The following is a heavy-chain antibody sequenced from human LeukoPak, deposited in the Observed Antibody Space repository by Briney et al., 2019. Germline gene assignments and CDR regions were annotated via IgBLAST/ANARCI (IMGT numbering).Heavy chain of an antibody. V-gene: IGHV3-74*01. J-gene: IGHJ4*02. CDR2: INTDGSST. CDR1: GFTFSSYW. CDR3: ARGGIEGPFDY. Sequence: GGSLRLSCAASGFTFSSYWMHWVRQAQGKGLVWVSRINTDGSSTRYADSVKGRFTISRDHAKNTLYLQMTSLRAEDTAVYYCARGGIEGPFDYWGQGTLVTVSS.